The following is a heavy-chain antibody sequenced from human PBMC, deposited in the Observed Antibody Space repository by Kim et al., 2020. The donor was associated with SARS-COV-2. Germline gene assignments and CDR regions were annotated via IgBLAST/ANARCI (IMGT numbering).Heavy chain of an antibody. CDR1: GFTFSSYA. V-gene: IGHV3-30-3*01. CDR3: ARGGGQLRFLEMHY. Sequence: GGSLRLSCAASGFTFSSYAMHWVRQAPGKGLEWVAVISYDGSNKYYADSVKGRFTISRDNSKNTLYLQMNSLRAEDTAVYYCARGGGQLRFLEMHYWGQG. J-gene: IGHJ4*02. CDR2: ISYDGSNK. D-gene: IGHD3-3*01.